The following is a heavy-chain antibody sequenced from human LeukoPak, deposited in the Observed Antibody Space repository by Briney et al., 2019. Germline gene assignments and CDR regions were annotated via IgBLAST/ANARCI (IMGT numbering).Heavy chain of an antibody. V-gene: IGHV4-34*01. Sequence: SETLSLTCTVSGGSISGYYWSWIRQPPGKGLEWIGEINHSGSTNYNPSLKSRVTISVDTSKNQFSLKLSSVTAADTAVYYCARGRLWFGELLREVWFDPWGQGTLVTVSS. CDR1: GGSISGYY. J-gene: IGHJ5*02. CDR2: INHSGST. CDR3: ARGRLWFGELLREVWFDP. D-gene: IGHD3-10*01.